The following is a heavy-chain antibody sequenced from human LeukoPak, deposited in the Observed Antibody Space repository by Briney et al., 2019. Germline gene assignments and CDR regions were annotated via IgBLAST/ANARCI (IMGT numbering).Heavy chain of an antibody. CDR2: IGIRGDT. CDR1: GFTFIDYD. J-gene: IGHJ4*02. Sequence: GGSLRLSCAASGFTFIDYDMHWVRQVIGKGLEWVSAIGIRGDTHYSGSVKGRFTISRENAESSLYLQMNSLRAEDTAVYCCARGGIQVSGIDEFDYWGQGALVTVSS. CDR3: ARGGIQVSGIDEFDY. D-gene: IGHD6-19*01. V-gene: IGHV3-13*01.